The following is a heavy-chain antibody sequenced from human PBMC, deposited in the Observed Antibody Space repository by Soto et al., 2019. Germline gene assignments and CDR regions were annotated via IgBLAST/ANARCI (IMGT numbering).Heavy chain of an antibody. J-gene: IGHJ4*02. D-gene: IGHD6-19*01. CDR2: ISYSGST. CDR3: MNSKSGWDY. CDR1: GVSISSRDYY. V-gene: IGHV4-39*01. Sequence: QLQLQESGPGLVQPSETLSLTCTVSGVSISSRDYYWGWIRQPPGKGLEWIGMISYSGSTYYSPSLKSPVTISADTSNNQLSLRLGSVTAADPAVFHCMNSKSGWDYWGQGTVVTVAS.